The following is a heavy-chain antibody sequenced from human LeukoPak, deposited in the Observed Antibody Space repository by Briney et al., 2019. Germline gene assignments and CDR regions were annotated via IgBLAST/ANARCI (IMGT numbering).Heavy chain of an antibody. CDR2: IYSGGST. J-gene: IGHJ3*02. CDR1: GFSVSSNY. Sequence: GGSLRLSCAASGFSVSSNYMSWVRQAPGKGLEWVSVIYSGGSTYYADSVKGRFTISRDKSKNTLYLQMNSLRAEDTAVYYCATTTVTPNGDAFDIWGQGTLVTVSS. V-gene: IGHV3-53*01. CDR3: ATTTVTPNGDAFDI. D-gene: IGHD4-17*01.